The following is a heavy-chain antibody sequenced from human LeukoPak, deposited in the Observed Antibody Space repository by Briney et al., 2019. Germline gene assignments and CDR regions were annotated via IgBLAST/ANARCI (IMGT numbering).Heavy chain of an antibody. D-gene: IGHD3-9*01. CDR3: ARSWRKTHHNILTGSSTKPNAFDF. CDR1: GDTVSSNSAA. V-gene: IGHV6-1*01. Sequence: SQTLSLTCAISGDTVSSNSAAWNWIRQSPSRGLEWLGRTYYRSKWYNDYALSVKSRLTINPDTSKNQFSLQLNSVTPEDTAVYYCARSWRKTHHNILTGSSTKPNAFDFWGQGTMVTVSS. CDR2: TYYRSKWYN. J-gene: IGHJ3*01.